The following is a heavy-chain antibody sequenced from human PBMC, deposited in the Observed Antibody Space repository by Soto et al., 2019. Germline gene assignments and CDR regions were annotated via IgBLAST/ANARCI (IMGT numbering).Heavy chain of an antibody. V-gene: IGHV3-49*03. CDR3: TRDLVAAAGTFSXFDP. D-gene: IGHD6-13*01. CDR2: IRSKAYGGTT. Sequence: GGSLRLSCTASGFTFGDYAMSWFRQAPGKGLEWVGFIRSKAYGGTTEYAASVKGRFTISRDDSKSIAYLQMNSLKTEDTAVYYCTRDLVAAAGTFSXFDPWAQGTLVTVSS. CDR1: GFTFGDYA. J-gene: IGHJ5*02.